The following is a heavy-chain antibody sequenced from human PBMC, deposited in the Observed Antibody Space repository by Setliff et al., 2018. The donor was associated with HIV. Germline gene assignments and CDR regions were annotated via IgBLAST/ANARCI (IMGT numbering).Heavy chain of an antibody. D-gene: IGHD5-12*01. V-gene: IGHV4-39*01. CDR2: VSYSGST. CDR1: GGSISSFSYY. CDR3: ARGKWQLRNWFDP. J-gene: IGHJ5*02. Sequence: PSETLSLTCNVSGGSISSFSYYWTWIRQSPGKVLEWIGSVSYSGSTYYNPSLKSPVTISVDTSKNQFSLKLSSVTVADTAFYYCARGKWQLRNWFDPWGQGTLVTVSS.